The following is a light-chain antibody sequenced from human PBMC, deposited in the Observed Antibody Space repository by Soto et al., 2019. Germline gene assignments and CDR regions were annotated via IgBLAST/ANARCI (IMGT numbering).Light chain of an antibody. CDR2: EVS. J-gene: IGLJ2*01. Sequence: QSVLTQPASVSGSPGQSITISCTGTSSDGGGYNYVSWYQQHPGKAPKLMIYEVSNRPSGVSNRFSGSKSANTASLTISGLQAEDEADYYCSSYTSSSTLVFGGGTKLTVL. CDR3: SSYTSSSTLV. V-gene: IGLV2-14*01. CDR1: SSDGGGYNY.